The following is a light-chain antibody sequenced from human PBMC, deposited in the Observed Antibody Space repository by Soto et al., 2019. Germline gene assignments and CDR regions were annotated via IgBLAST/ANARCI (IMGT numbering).Light chain of an antibody. J-gene: IGKJ3*01. CDR1: HDISNC. V-gene: IGKV1-33*01. Sequence: DLQMTQSPSSLSASVGDRVTITCQASHDISNCLNWYQQKPGKAPKLLIYDALNSETGVPSRFSGSGSGKDFTFTISSLQPEDIATYYCQQYENLPLTFGPGTKVDI. CDR2: DAL. CDR3: QQYENLPLT.